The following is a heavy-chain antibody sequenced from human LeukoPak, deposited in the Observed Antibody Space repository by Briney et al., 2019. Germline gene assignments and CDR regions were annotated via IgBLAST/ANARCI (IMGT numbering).Heavy chain of an antibody. CDR3: AKETRGYSSGCLGY. CDR1: GFTFSSYG. D-gene: IGHD6-19*01. J-gene: IGHJ4*02. Sequence: GGTLRLSCAASGFTFSSYGMSWVRQAPGKGLEWVSAISGSGGSTYYADSVKGRFTISRDNSKNTLYLQMNSLRAEDTAVYYCAKETRGYSSGCLGYWGQGTLVIVSS. V-gene: IGHV3-23*01. CDR2: ISGSGGST.